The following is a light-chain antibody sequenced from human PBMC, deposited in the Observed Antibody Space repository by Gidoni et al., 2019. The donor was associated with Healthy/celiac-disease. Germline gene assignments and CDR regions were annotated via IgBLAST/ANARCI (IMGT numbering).Light chain of an antibody. CDR2: EVS. V-gene: IGLV2-14*01. CDR3: SSYTSSSTGV. Sequence: SALTQPASVSGSPGQSITISCTGTSRDVGCYNYVSWYQQHPGKAPKLMIYEVSNRPSGVPDRFSGSKSGNTASLTISGLQAEDEADYYCSSYTSSSTGVFGGGTKLTVL. CDR1: SRDVGCYNY. J-gene: IGLJ3*02.